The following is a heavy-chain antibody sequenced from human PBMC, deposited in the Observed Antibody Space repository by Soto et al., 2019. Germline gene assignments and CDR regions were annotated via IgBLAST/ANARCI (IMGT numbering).Heavy chain of an antibody. V-gene: IGHV3-23*01. Sequence: GGSLRLSCTASGFTFSSYALTWARQAPGKGLEWVSVISGGGINTLYADSVKGRFTISRDNSKNTLYLQMNSLRADDTAVYYCATVGRANYFDNWGQGTLVTVSS. J-gene: IGHJ4*02. CDR2: ISGGGINT. CDR3: ATVGRANYFDN. CDR1: GFTFSSYA.